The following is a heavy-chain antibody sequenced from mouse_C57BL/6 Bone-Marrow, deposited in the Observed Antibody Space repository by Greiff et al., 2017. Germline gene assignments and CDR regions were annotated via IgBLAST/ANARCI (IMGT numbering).Heavy chain of an antibody. Sequence: QVQLQQPGAELVKPGASVKLSCKASGYTFTSYWMHWVKQRPGQGLEWIGMIHPNSGSTNYNEKFKSKATLTVDKSSSTAYMQLSSLTSEDSAVYYCARRDYGSSYGYWGKGTTLTVSS. CDR3: ARRDYGSSYGY. J-gene: IGHJ2*01. V-gene: IGHV1-64*01. CDR1: GYTFTSYW. D-gene: IGHD1-1*01. CDR2: IHPNSGST.